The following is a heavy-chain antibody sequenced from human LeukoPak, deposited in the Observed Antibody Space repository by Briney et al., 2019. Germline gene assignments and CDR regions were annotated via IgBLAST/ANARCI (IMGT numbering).Heavy chain of an antibody. Sequence: PGGSLRLSCAASGFTFSSYGMHWVRQAPGQGLEWMGWISAYNGNTNYAQKLQGRVTMTTDTSTSTAYMELRSLRSDDTAVYYCAREHQYGDYAFDIWGQGTMVTVSS. V-gene: IGHV1-18*01. CDR3: AREHQYGDYAFDI. D-gene: IGHD4-17*01. J-gene: IGHJ3*02. CDR2: ISAYNGNT. CDR1: GFTFSSYG.